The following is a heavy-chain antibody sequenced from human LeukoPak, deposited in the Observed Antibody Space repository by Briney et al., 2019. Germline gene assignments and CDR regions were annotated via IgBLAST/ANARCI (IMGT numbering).Heavy chain of an antibody. V-gene: IGHV4-4*02. Sequence: SETQSLTCTVSPDSTTSNFWSWVRQPPGKGLEWIGEIHRSGSTNYNPSLQSRVTISIDRSKNQIALELSSVTAADTAVYYCAREIVGGFNPGAYWGQGTLVTVSS. CDR1: PDSTTSNF. CDR3: AREIVGGFNPGAY. J-gene: IGHJ4*02. CDR2: IHRSGST. D-gene: IGHD1-14*01.